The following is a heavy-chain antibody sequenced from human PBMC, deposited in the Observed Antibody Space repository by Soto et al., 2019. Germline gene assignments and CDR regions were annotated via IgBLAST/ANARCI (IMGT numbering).Heavy chain of an antibody. CDR2: VYPGDSDT. J-gene: IGHJ6*02. Sequence: GAEVKKPGESLKISCKGSGYSFTSYWIGWVRQMPGKGLEWMGIVYPGDSDTRYSPSFQGQVTISADKSISTAYLQWSSLKASDTAMYYCARLLEGYGYYYGMDVWGQGTTVTVSS. CDR1: GYSFTSYW. V-gene: IGHV5-51*01. D-gene: IGHD5-18*01. CDR3: ARLLEGYGYYYGMDV.